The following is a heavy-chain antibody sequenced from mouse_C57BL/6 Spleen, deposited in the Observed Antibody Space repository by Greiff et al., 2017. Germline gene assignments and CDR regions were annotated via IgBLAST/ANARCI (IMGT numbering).Heavy chain of an antibody. CDR1: GYSITSGYY. J-gene: IGHJ1*03. CDR3: AREDYGSSYDFDV. V-gene: IGHV3-6*01. D-gene: IGHD1-1*01. CDR2: ISYDGSN. Sequence: EVKLQESGPGLVKPSQSLSLTCSVTGYSITSGYYWNWIRQFPGNKLEWMGYISYDGSNNYNPSLKNRISITRDTSKNQFFLKLNSVTTEDTATYYCAREDYGSSYDFDVWGTGTTVTVSS.